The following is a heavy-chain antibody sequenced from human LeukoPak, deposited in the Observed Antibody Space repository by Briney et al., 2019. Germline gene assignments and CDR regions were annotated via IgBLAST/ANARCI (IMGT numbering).Heavy chain of an antibody. Sequence: PGGSLRVSCAASGFTFSDYYMSWIRQAPGKGLEWISYISYSGSTIYYAESVKGRFTISRDNTKNSLYLEMNSLRAEDTALYYCASEVVVSAQSFDLWGQGTMVTVSS. J-gene: IGHJ3*01. CDR1: GFTFSDYY. V-gene: IGHV3-11*01. CDR3: ASEVVVSAQSFDL. CDR2: ISYSGSTI. D-gene: IGHD2-21*01.